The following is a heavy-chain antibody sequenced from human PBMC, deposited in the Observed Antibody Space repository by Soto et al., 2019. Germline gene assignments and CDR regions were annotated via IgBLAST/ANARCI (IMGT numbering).Heavy chain of an antibody. J-gene: IGHJ3*02. D-gene: IGHD2-15*01. CDR1: GFNFNVAW. Sequence: EGQLVESGGRLVEPGGSLRLSCAASGFNFNVAWMNWVRQAPGKGLEWLGRIKCQGGGETTEYVAFVKGRFTISRDDSKNTLYLQENSLKSEDTAVYYCTKVVALPPNDAFDIWGQGKMVTVSS. CDR2: IKCQGGGETT. CDR3: TKVVALPPNDAFDI. V-gene: IGHV3-15*01.